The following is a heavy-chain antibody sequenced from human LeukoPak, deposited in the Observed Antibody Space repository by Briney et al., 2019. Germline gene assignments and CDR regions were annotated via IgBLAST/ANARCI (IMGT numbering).Heavy chain of an antibody. D-gene: IGHD4-11*01. CDR2: IIPIFGTA. CDR3: ARDYSNLHTPPIDYYYYYMDV. V-gene: IGHV1-69*05. CDR1: GGTFSSYA. Sequence: SVKVSCKASGGTFSSYAISWVRQAPGQGLEWMGGIIPIFGTANYAQKFQGRVTITTDESTSTAYMELSSLRSEDTAVYYCARDYSNLHTPPIDYYYYYMDVWGKGTTVTVSS. J-gene: IGHJ6*03.